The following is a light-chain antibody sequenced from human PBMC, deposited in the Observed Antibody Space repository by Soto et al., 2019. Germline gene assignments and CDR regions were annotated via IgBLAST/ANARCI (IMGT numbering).Light chain of an antibody. CDR1: NIGSES. CDR3: QVWDSSRDHFV. J-gene: IGLJ1*01. CDR2: EDS. V-gene: IGLV3-21*02. Sequence: SYELTQPPSVSVAPGQTARITCGGNNIGSESVHWYQQKPGQAPVLVLYEDSGRPSGIPERFSGSSSGNTATLTISRVEAGDEADYYCQVWDSSRDHFVFGTGTKGTVL.